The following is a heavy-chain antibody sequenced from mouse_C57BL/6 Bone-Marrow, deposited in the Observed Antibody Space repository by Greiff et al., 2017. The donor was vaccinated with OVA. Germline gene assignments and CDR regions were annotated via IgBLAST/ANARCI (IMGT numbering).Heavy chain of an antibody. CDR1: GFTFSSYG. CDR2: ISSGGSYT. D-gene: IGHD1-1*01. CDR3: AREDYYALARVYFDY. V-gene: IGHV5-6*01. J-gene: IGHJ2*01. Sequence: EVQVVESGGDLVKPGGSLKLSCAASGFTFSSYGMSWVRQTPDKRLEWVATISSGGSYTYYPDSVKGRFTISRDNATNTLYMQMSSLKSEDTAMYYCAREDYYALARVYFDYWGQGTTLTVSS.